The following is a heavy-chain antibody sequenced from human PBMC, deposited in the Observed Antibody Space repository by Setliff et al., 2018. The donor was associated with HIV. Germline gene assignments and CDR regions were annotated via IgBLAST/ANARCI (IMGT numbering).Heavy chain of an antibody. CDR1: GGSISSDDYY. CDR2: ITYSGSA. J-gene: IGHJ6*03. Sequence: SETLSLTCTVSGGSISSDDYYWNWIRQPPGKGLEWIGYITYSGSAYYNPSLKSRLTMSVDSSGNQFSLTLTSVTAADTAVYYCAGEAWTSYRSSSGYYYYYMDVWGKGTTVTVSS. D-gene: IGHD6-6*01. CDR3: AGEAWTSYRSSSGYYYYYMDV. V-gene: IGHV4-30-4*08.